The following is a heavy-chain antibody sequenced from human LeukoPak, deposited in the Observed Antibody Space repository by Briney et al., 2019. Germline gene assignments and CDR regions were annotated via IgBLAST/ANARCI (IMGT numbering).Heavy chain of an antibody. D-gene: IGHD5-18*01. Sequence: GGSLRLSCAASGSTFSSYAMHWVRQAPGKGLEWVAVISYDGSNKYYADSVKGRFTISRDNSKNTLYLQMNSLRAEDTAVYYCARDLSGIAGYTYGRGIDYWGQGTLVTVSS. CDR1: GSTFSSYA. V-gene: IGHV3-30*04. J-gene: IGHJ4*02. CDR3: ARDLSGIAGYTYGRGIDY. CDR2: ISYDGSNK.